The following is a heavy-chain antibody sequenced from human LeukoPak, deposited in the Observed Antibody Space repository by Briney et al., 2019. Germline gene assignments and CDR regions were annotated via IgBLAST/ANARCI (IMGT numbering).Heavy chain of an antibody. CDR3: AKPWVPAAAVWYFDY. CDR1: GFTFSSYG. CDR2: ISGSGDKT. Sequence: PGGSLRLSCAASGFTFSSYGMSWVRQAPGKGLEWVSGISGSGDKTLYLDSVKGRFTISRDNSKSTLYMQMKSLRADDTAIYYCAKPWVPAAAVWYFDYWGQGTLVTVSS. V-gene: IGHV3-23*01. J-gene: IGHJ4*02. D-gene: IGHD2-2*01.